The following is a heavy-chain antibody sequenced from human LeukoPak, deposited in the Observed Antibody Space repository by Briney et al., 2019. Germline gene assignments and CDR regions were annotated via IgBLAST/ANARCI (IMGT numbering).Heavy chain of an antibody. V-gene: IGHV3-53*01. CDR3: ARRAGDYSHPYDY. CDR1: GFTFSSYS. D-gene: IGHD3-22*01. CDR2: IYSGGNT. Sequence: GGSLRLSCAASGFTFSSYSMSWVRQAPGKGLEWVSFIYSGGNTHYSDSVKGRFTISRDNSKNTLYLQMNSLRAEDTAVYYCARRAGDYSHPYDYWGQGTLVTVSS. J-gene: IGHJ4*02.